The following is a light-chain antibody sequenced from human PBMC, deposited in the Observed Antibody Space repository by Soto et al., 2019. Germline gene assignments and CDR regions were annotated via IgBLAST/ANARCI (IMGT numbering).Light chain of an antibody. J-gene: IGLJ1*01. CDR3: QSYGDSLSGYV. CDR1: NSNIGAGYD. Sequence: QSALTQPPSVSGARGQRVTISCTGSNSNIGAGYDVHWYQQPPGTAPKLLIYGNSNRPSGVPDRFSGSKSGTSASLTITGLQAEDEADYYCQSYGDSLSGYVFGTGTKVTVL. V-gene: IGLV1-40*01. CDR2: GNS.